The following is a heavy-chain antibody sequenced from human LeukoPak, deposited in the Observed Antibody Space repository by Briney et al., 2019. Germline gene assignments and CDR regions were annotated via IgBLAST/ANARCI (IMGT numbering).Heavy chain of an antibody. CDR3: ARQYGSGSSPFDY. V-gene: IGHV4-59*08. J-gene: IGHJ4*02. CDR2: IYYSGST. CDR1: GGSISSYY. Sequence: SETLSLTCTVSGGSISSYYWSWIRQPPGKGLEWIGYIYYSGSTNYNPSLKSRVTISVDTSKNQFSLKLSSVTAADTAVYYCARQYGSGSSPFDYWGQGTLVTVSS. D-gene: IGHD3-10*01.